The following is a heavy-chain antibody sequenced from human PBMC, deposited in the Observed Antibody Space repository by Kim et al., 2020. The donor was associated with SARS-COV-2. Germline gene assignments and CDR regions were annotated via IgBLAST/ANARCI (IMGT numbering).Heavy chain of an antibody. J-gene: IGHJ5*02. Sequence: SETLSLTCAVYGGSFSGYYWSWIRQPPGKGLEWIGEINHSGSTNYNPSLKSRVTISVDTSKNQFSLKLSSVTAADTAVYYCARGRRYDFWSGYYRNNWFDPWGQGTLGTVSS. V-gene: IGHV4-34*01. CDR1: GGSFSGYY. CDR2: INHSGST. CDR3: ARGRRYDFWSGYYRNNWFDP. D-gene: IGHD3-3*01.